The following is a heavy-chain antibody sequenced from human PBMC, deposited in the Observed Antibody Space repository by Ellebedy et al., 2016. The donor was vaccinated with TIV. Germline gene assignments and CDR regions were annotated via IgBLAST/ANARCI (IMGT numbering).Heavy chain of an antibody. CDR1: GGSISSSC. J-gene: IGHJ5*01. CDR2: IYTSGST. CDR3: ARRTTTGAYNWFDS. D-gene: IGHD1-1*01. Sequence: SETLSLXXNFSGGSISSSCWAWIRQPAGKGLEWIGRIYTSGSTNYNPSLKSRVTMSTDTSKNQFSLNLNSVTAADTAVYYCARRTTTGAYNWFDSWGQGTLVTVSS. V-gene: IGHV4-4*07.